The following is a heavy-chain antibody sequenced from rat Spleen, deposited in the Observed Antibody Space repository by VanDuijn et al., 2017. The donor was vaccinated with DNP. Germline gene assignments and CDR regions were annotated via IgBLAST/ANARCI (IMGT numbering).Heavy chain of an antibody. Sequence: EVQLVESGGGLVQPGRSLKLSCAASGFTFSNYGMAWVRQAPKKGLEWVATITASSGTTYYRDSVKGRFTISTDNAKNTLFLQMDSLRSEDTATYYCARWATVDYYFDYWGQGVMVTVSS. V-gene: IGHV5S13*01. D-gene: IGHD1-1*01. J-gene: IGHJ2*01. CDR1: GFTFSNYG. CDR2: ITASSGTT. CDR3: ARWATVDYYFDY.